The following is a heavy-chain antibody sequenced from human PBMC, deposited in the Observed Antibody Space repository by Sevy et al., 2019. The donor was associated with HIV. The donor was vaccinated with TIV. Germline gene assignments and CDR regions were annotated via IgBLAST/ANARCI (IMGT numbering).Heavy chain of an antibody. D-gene: IGHD2-21*02. CDR2: IIPISGPAGPT. V-gene: IGHV1-69*06. CDR3: ARASSCGGDCYYLKY. Sequence: ASVKVSCKSSGDSFSGYTIIWVRQAPGQGLEWMGGIIPISGPAGPTNSAQNFQDRATITADISTHTAYMELSSLRSEDTALYFCARASSCGGDCYYLKYWGQGTLVTIPS. CDR1: GDSFSGYT. J-gene: IGHJ4*02.